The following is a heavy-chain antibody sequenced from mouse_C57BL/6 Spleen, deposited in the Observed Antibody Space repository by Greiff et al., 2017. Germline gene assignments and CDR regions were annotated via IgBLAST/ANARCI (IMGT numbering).Heavy chain of an antibody. J-gene: IGHJ2*01. CDR3: ARFRIYDGYYFDY. CDR2: IDPSDSYT. Sequence: VKLQQPGAELVMPGASVKLSCKASGYTFTSYWMHWVKQRPGQGLEWIGEIDPSDSYTNYNQKFKGKSTLTVDKSSSTAYMQLSSLTSEDSAVYYCARFRIYDGYYFDYWGQGTTLTVSS. CDR1: GYTFTSYW. D-gene: IGHD2-3*01. V-gene: IGHV1-69*01.